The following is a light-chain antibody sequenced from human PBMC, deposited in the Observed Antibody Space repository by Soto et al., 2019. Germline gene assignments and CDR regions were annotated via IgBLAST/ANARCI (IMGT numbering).Light chain of an antibody. CDR2: RNN. CDR3: AAWDDSLSGPLYV. V-gene: IGLV1-47*01. CDR1: SSNIGSNY. Sequence: QSVLTQPPSASGSPGQRFTFSCSGSSSNIGSNYVYWYRQLPGTAPTLLIYRNNQRPSGVPDRFSGSKSGTSASLAISGLRSEDEADYYCAAWDDSLSGPLYVFGTGTKVTVL. J-gene: IGLJ1*01.